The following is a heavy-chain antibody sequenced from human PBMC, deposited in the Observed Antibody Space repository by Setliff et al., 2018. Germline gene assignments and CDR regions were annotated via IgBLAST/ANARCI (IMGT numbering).Heavy chain of an antibody. CDR2: IGTYDANT. Sequence: ASVKVSCKASGYTFKNYGVSWVRQAPGQGLEWMGWIGTYDANTIYSQKFQGRVIMTTDTSTSTVYMELSSLRSEDTAVYYCARDRPPGDILTNYYYYMDVWGKGTTVTVS. D-gene: IGHD3-9*01. CDR3: ARDRPPGDILTNYYYYMDV. CDR1: GYTFKNYG. V-gene: IGHV1-18*01. J-gene: IGHJ6*03.